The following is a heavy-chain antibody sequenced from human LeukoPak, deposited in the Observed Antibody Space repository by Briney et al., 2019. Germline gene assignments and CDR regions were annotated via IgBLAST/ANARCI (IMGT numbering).Heavy chain of an antibody. CDR2: IYYSGST. V-gene: IGHV4-30-4*08. J-gene: IGHJ4*02. CDR3: ARGKVVAGTPGQNSWDN. D-gene: IGHD6-19*01. CDR1: GGSISSGDCY. Sequence: PSETLSLTCTVSGGSISSGDCYWSWIRQPPGKGLEWIGYIYYSGSTYYNPSLKSRVTISVDTSKNQFPLKLSSVTAADTAVYYCARGKVVAGTPGQNSWDNWGQGFLVTVSS.